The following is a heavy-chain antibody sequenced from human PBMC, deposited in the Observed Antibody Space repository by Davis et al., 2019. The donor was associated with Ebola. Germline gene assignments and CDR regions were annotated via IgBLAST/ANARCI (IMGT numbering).Heavy chain of an antibody. CDR3: AKDTSNIWFDI. J-gene: IGHJ3*02. CDR1: GFSVSSNY. D-gene: IGHD1-26*01. V-gene: IGHV3-53*01. Sequence: GESLKISCAASGFSVSSNYMNWVRQAPGKGLEWVSTLGTSADTYYADSVKGRFTISRDNSKNTLYLQMNGLRVEDTAIYYCAKDTSNIWFDIWGQGTMVTVSS. CDR2: LGTSADT.